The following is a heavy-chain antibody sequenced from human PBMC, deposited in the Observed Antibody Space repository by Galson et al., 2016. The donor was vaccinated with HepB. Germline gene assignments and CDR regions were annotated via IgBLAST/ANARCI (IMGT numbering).Heavy chain of an antibody. CDR2: FDPENGET. CDR1: GSTLTELS. D-gene: IGHD2/OR15-2a*01. Sequence: SVKVSCKVSGSTLTELSIHWVRQAPARGLEWMGGFDPENGETIYTQRLQGRVTMTEDTSTDTAYMELSSLRSEDTAVYFCVIDWRRMSHFHYGLDVWGQGTTVIVSS. CDR3: VIDWRRMSHFHYGLDV. J-gene: IGHJ6*02. V-gene: IGHV1-24*01.